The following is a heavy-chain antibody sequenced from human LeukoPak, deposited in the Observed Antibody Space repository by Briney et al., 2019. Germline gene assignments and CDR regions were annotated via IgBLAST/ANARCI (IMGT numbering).Heavy chain of an antibody. CDR3: ARGGQLTDY. D-gene: IGHD6-13*01. Sequence: GGSLRLSCAASGFTFSTYGMHWVRQAPGKGLEYVSGIGPDGGTTYYAKSVKGRFTISRDNSKNMVYLQMGSLRADDMAVYYCARGGQLTDYWGQGTLVTVSS. V-gene: IGHV3-64*01. CDR1: GFTFSTYG. CDR2: IGPDGGTT. J-gene: IGHJ4*02.